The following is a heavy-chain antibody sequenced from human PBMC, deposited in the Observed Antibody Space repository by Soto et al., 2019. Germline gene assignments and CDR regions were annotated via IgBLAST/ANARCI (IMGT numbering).Heavy chain of an antibody. Sequence: QLQLQESGPGLVKPSETLYLTCTVSGGSISSSSYYWGWIRQPPGKGLEWIGIIYYSGSTYYNPALKSRVTISVDTSKNQFALKLSSVTAADTAVYYCARLTYYDFWSGYYAGDAFDIWGQGTMVTVSS. D-gene: IGHD3-3*01. V-gene: IGHV4-39*01. CDR2: IYYSGST. CDR3: ARLTYYDFWSGYYAGDAFDI. J-gene: IGHJ3*02. CDR1: GGSISSSSYY.